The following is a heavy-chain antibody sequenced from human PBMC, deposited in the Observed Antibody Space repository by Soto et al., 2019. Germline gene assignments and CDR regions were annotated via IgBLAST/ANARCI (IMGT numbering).Heavy chain of an antibody. J-gene: IGHJ6*02. V-gene: IGHV4-31*03. CDR3: ASDRYTHPNYSYAMDV. CDR1: GGTISSGHYY. CDR2: IYYSGNT. D-gene: IGHD3-16*02. Sequence: KPSETLSLTCTVSGGTISSGHYYWSWIRQHPGKGLEWIGYIYYSGNTYYNPSLKRRGSISVDTSNKEFSLKLRSVTAADTAVYYCASDRYTHPNYSYAMDVWGQGPTVTVSS.